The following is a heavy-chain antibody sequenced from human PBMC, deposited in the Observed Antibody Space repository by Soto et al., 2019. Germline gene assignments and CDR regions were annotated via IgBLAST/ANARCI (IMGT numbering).Heavy chain of an antibody. CDR2: INPSGGST. J-gene: IGHJ4*02. D-gene: IGHD3-22*01. CDR3: ARERSTYDTSSYYIH. CDR1: GYTFTSYY. V-gene: IGHV1-46*01. Sequence: ASVKVSCKASGYTFTSYYMHWVRQAPGQGPEWMGIINPSGGSTNYAQKFQGRVTMTRDTSTRTVYMELSSLRSEDTAVYYCARERSTYDTSSYYIHRGQGTLVTVSS.